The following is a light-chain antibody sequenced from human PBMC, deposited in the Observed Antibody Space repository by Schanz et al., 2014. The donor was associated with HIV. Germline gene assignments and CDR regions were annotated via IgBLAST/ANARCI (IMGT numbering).Light chain of an antibody. CDR1: QSVSSN. Sequence: EIVMTQSPATLSVSPGERATLSCRASQSVSSNLAWYQQKPGQAPRLLIYGASTRVTGIPARFSGSGSGTEFTLTISSLQSEDFAVYYCQQYGSSPPWTFGQGTKVEI. J-gene: IGKJ1*01. V-gene: IGKV3-15*01. CDR3: QQYGSSPPWT. CDR2: GAS.